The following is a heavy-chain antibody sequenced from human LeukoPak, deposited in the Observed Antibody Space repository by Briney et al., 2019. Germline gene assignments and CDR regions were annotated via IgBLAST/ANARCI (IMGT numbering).Heavy chain of an antibody. D-gene: IGHD4-23*01. Sequence: PSETLSLTCAVFGGSISSSNLWSWVRQPPGKGLEWIGEINHSGSTNYNPSLKSRVTISVDTSKNQFSLKLSSVTAADTAVYYCARETSKMTTVVTPADYWGQGTLVTVSS. CDR1: GGSISSSNL. V-gene: IGHV4-4*02. CDR3: ARETSKMTTVVTPADY. CDR2: INHSGST. J-gene: IGHJ4*02.